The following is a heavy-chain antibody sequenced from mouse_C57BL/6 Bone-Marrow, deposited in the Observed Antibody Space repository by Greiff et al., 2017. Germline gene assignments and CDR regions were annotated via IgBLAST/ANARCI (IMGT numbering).Heavy chain of an antibody. CDR1: GYTFTSYW. J-gene: IGHJ1*03. D-gene: IGHD2-4*01. Sequence: QVQLQQSGAELVMPGASVKLSCKASGYTFTSYWMHWVKQRPGQGLEWIGEIDPSDSYTNYNQQFKGKSTLTVDKSSSTAYMQLSSLTSADSAVYYCAREIYYDYDGPYWYVDVWGTGTTVTVSS. CDR2: IDPSDSYT. CDR3: AREIYYDYDGPYWYVDV. V-gene: IGHV1-69*01.